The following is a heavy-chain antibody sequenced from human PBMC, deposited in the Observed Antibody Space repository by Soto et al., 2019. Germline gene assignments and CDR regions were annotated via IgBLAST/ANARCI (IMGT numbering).Heavy chain of an antibody. D-gene: IGHD3-10*01. J-gene: IGHJ4*02. Sequence: SETLSLTCTVSGGSISSSSYYWCWIRQPPGKGLEWIGSIYYSGSTYYNPSLKSRVTISVDTSKNQFSLKLSSVTAADTAVYYCARLGLTMVRGVTEEIDYWGQGTLVTVSS. CDR2: IYYSGST. V-gene: IGHV4-39*01. CDR1: GGSISSSSYY. CDR3: ARLGLTMVRGVTEEIDY.